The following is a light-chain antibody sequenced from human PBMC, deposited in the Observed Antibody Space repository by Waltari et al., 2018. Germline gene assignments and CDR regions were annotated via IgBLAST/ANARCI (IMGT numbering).Light chain of an antibody. CDR3: QQYNTDVT. J-gene: IGKJ3*01. V-gene: IGKV1-5*03. CDR1: QSINNW. CDR2: QAS. Sequence: DIQMTQSTSTLSASLGDRVTITCRASQSINNWLAWYQQKPGKAPKLLIYQASSVETGVPSRFSGLGSGTEFTLTISGLQPGDFATYYCQQYNTDVTFGPGTKVDIE.